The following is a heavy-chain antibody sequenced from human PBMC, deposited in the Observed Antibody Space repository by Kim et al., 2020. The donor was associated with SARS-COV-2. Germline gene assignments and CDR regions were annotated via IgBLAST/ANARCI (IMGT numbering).Heavy chain of an antibody. CDR3: ASFGDGSGTQNAFDI. CDR2: IIPILGIA. D-gene: IGHD3-10*01. Sequence: SVKVSCKASGGTFSSYAISWVRQAPGQGLEWMGRIIPILGIANYAQKFQGRVTITADKSTSTAYMELSSLRSEDTAVYYCASFGDGSGTQNAFDIWGQGTMVTVSS. CDR1: GGTFSSYA. J-gene: IGHJ3*02. V-gene: IGHV1-69*04.